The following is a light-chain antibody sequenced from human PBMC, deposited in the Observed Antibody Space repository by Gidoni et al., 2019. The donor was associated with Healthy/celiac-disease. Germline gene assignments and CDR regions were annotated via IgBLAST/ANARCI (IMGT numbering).Light chain of an antibody. CDR2: LGS. CDR3: MQALQTPPG. V-gene: IGKV2-28*01. Sequence: DIVMTQSPLSLPVTPGEPASISCRSSPSLLHSNGYNYLDWYLQKPGQSPQLLIYLGSNRASGVPDRFSGSGSGTDFTLKISRVEAEDVGVYYCMQALQTPPGFGGGTKVEIK. J-gene: IGKJ4*01. CDR1: PSLLHSNGYNY.